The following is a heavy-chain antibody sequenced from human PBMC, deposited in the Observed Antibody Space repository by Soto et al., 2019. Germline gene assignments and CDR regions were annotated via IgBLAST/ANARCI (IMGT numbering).Heavy chain of an antibody. V-gene: IGHV3-15*01. CDR2: IKSKTDGGTT. D-gene: IGHD2-21*01. CDR1: GFTFSNAW. J-gene: IGHJ4*02. CDR3: IVVVIATFDY. Sequence: PGGFLRLSCAASGFTFSNAWMSWVRQAPGKGLEWVGRIKSKTDGGTTDYAAPVKGRFTISRDDSKNTLYLQMNSLKTEDTDVYYCIVVVIATFDYWGQGTLVTVSS.